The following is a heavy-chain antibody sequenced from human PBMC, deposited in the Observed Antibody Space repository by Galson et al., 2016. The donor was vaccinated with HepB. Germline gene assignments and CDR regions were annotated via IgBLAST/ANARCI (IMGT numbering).Heavy chain of an antibody. D-gene: IGHD6-19*01. CDR1: TYSFTNYW. CDR3: ARVGPGERGQRPQWPYYYYGLDV. CDR2: IYFGDSDT. V-gene: IGHV5-51*01. J-gene: IGHJ6*02. Sequence: QSGAEVKKPGESLKISCQGSTYSFTNYWIAWVRQIPGKGLGWMGIIYFGDSDTKYSPPFEGHVTMLVDKSINTAYLHWSSLKASDTAVYYCARVGPGERGQRPQWPYYYYGLDVWGQGTTVTVSS.